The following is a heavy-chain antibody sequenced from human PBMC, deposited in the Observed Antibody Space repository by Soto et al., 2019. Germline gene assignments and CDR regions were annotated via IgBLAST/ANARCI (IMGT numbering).Heavy chain of an antibody. J-gene: IGHJ4*02. CDR2: ISAYNGNT. CDR1: GYAFTSYG. CDR3: AMSEWKWLHY. D-gene: IGHD6-19*01. Sequence: ASVEVSCKSSGYAFTSYGISGVRQAPGQGLEWMGWISAYNGNTNYAQKLQGRVTMTTDTSTSTAYMELRSLRSDDTAVYYCAMSEWKWLHYWGQGTLVTVSS. V-gene: IGHV1-18*01.